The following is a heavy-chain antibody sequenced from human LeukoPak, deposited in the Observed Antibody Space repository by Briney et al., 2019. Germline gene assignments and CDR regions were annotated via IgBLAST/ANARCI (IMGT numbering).Heavy chain of an antibody. D-gene: IGHD1-7*01. CDR2: INPSGCST. Sequence: ASVKVSCKASGYTFTSYYMHWVRQAPGQRLEWMGIINPSGCSTSYAQKFHGRVTITRDTSTSTVYMELSSLRSDATALYSCDRDRDWNYHYFDYWGQGTLVTVSS. V-gene: IGHV1-46*01. CDR1: GYTFTSYY. J-gene: IGHJ4*02. CDR3: DRDRDWNYHYFDY.